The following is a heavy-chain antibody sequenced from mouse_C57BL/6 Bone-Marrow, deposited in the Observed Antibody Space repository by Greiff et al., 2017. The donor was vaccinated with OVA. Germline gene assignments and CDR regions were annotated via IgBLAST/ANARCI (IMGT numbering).Heavy chain of an antibody. Sequence: QVQLQQPGAELVKPGASVKMSCKASGYTFTSYWITWVKQRPGQGLEWIGDIYPGSGSTNYNEKFKSKATLTVDTSSSSSYMQLSSLTSEYSAVYYCASSSTGTLFAYWGQGTLVTVSA. V-gene: IGHV1-55*01. CDR2: IYPGSGST. D-gene: IGHD4-1*02. CDR1: GYTFTSYW. CDR3: ASSSTGTLFAY. J-gene: IGHJ3*01.